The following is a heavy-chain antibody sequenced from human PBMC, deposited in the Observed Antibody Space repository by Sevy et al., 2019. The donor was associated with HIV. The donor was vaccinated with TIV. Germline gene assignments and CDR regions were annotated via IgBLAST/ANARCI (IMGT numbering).Heavy chain of an antibody. V-gene: IGHV7-4-1*02. D-gene: IGHD2-2*01. Sequence: ASVKVSCKASGYTFTSYAMNWVRQAPGQGLEWMGWINTNTGNPTYAQGFTGRFVFSLDTFVSTAYLQISSLKAEDTAVYYCASMVVPAAMFHELVNWFDPWGQGTLVTVSS. CDR3: ASMVVPAAMFHELVNWFDP. CDR1: GYTFTSYA. J-gene: IGHJ5*02. CDR2: INTNTGNP.